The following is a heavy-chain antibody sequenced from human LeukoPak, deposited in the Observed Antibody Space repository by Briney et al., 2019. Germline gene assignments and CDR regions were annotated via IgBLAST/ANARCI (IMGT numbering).Heavy chain of an antibody. CDR3: ARGGIGTAGPVGY. Sequence: KPSETLSLTCSVSGGSISRYYWSWIQQPPGKRLEWIGYIYYSGSTNYNPSLKSRVVISVDTSKNQFSLKLSSVTAADTAVYYCARGGIGTAGPVGYWGQGTLVTVSS. V-gene: IGHV4-59*01. CDR1: GGSISRYY. D-gene: IGHD6-13*01. CDR2: IYYSGST. J-gene: IGHJ4*02.